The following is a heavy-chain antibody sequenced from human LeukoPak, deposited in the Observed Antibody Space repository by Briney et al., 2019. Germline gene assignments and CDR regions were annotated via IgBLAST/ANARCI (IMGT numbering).Heavy chain of an antibody. V-gene: IGHV3-53*01. J-gene: IGHJ6*02. CDR3: ARDRYYYDSSGPLKYYYYYGMDV. D-gene: IGHD3-22*01. Sequence: GGSLRLSCAASGFTVSSNYMSWVRQAPGKGLEWVSVIYSGGNTYYADSVKGRFTISRDNSKNTLYLQMNSLRAEDTAVYYCARDRYYYDSSGPLKYYYYYGMDVWGQGTTVTVSS. CDR1: GFTVSSNY. CDR2: IYSGGNT.